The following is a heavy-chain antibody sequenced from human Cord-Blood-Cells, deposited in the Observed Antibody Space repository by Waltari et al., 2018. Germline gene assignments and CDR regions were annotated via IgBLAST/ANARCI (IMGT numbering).Heavy chain of an antibody. J-gene: IGHJ2*01. V-gene: IGHV4-39*07. D-gene: IGHD3-10*01. CDR3: ASFFGELFWYFDL. CDR1: GGSISSSSYY. Sequence: QLQLQESGPGLVKPSETLSLTCTVSGGSISSSSYYWGWIRQPPGKGLEWIGSIYHSGSTYYNPSLKSRVTISVDTSKNQFSLKLSSVTAADTAVYYCASFFGELFWYFDLWGRGTLVTVSS. CDR2: IYHSGST.